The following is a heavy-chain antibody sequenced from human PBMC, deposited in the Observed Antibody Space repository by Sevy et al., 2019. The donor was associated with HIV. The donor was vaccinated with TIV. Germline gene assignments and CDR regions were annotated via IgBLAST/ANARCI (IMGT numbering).Heavy chain of an antibody. CDR2: ISGSGGNT. V-gene: IGHV3-23*01. Sequence: GGSLRLSCAASGFTFSSYAMSWVRQAPGKGLEWVSAISGSGGNTYYADSVKGRFTISRDNSKNTLYLQMNSLRAEDTAVYYCAMNGPSSPYYDFWSGPPTPFDYWGQGTLVTVSS. CDR1: GFTFSSYA. D-gene: IGHD3-3*01. CDR3: AMNGPSSPYYDFWSGPPTPFDY. J-gene: IGHJ4*02.